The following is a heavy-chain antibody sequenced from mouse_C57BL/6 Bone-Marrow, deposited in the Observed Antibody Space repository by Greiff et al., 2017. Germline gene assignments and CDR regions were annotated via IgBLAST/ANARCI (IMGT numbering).Heavy chain of an antibody. CDR3: ARHLRGYFDV. V-gene: IGHV5-6*01. D-gene: IGHD1-1*01. J-gene: IGHJ1*03. CDR1: GFTFSSYG. CDR2: ISSGGSYT. Sequence: EVQLQQSGGDLVKPGGSLKLSCAASGFTFSSYGMSWVRQTPDKRLEWVATISSGGSYTYYPDSVKGRFTISRDNAKNTLYLQMSSRKSEDTAMYYCARHLRGYFDVWGTGTTVTVSS.